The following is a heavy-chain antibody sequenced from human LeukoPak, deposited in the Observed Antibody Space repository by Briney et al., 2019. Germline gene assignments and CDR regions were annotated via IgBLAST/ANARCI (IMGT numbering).Heavy chain of an antibody. CDR3: ARYHYYNSGSYLY. Sequence: PGGSLRLSCAASGFTFSTYAMSWVRQAPGKGLEWVSAMSGSGGGTYYADSVKGRFTISRDNSQNTLYLQVNSLRAEDTAVYYCARYHYYNSGSYLYWGQGTLVIVSS. V-gene: IGHV3-23*01. CDR2: MSGSGGGT. D-gene: IGHD3-10*01. J-gene: IGHJ4*02. CDR1: GFTFSTYA.